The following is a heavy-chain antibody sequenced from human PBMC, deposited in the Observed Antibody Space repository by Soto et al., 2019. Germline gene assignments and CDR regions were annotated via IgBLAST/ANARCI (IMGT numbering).Heavy chain of an antibody. CDR2: IYPGDSDT. D-gene: IGHD4-17*01. CDR3: ATFDYGEDYFDY. Sequence: GESLKISCKGSGYSFTTYWIGWVRQMPGKGLEWMGIIYPGDSDTRYSPSFQGQVTISADESTSTAYLQWSSLKASDTAMYFCATFDYGEDYFDYWAQGTLVTVSS. CDR1: GYSFTTYW. V-gene: IGHV5-51*01. J-gene: IGHJ4*02.